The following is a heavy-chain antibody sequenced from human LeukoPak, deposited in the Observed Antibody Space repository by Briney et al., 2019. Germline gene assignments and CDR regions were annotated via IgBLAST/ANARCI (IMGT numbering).Heavy chain of an antibody. CDR2: ISSSSSYI. Sequence: GGSLRLSCAASGFTFSSYSMNWVRQAPGKGLEWVSSISSSSSYIYYADSVKGRFTISRDNAKNSLYLQMNSLRAEDTAVYYCARDCHFSASCRVYYMDVWGKGTTVTVSS. J-gene: IGHJ6*03. CDR3: ARDCHFSASCRVYYMDV. D-gene: IGHD2-2*01. CDR1: GFTFSSYS. V-gene: IGHV3-21*01.